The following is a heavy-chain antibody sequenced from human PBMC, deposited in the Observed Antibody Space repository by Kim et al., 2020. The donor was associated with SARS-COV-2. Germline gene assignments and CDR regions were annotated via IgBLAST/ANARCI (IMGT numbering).Heavy chain of an antibody. V-gene: IGHV1-18*01. CDR1: GYTITSYG. J-gene: IGHJ4*02. CDR3: ARAYYDFWSGYSNDIDY. CDR2: ISAYNGNT. Sequence: VKVSCKASGYTITSYGISWVRQAPGQGLEWMGWISAYNGNTNYALKLQSRVTMTTDTSTSTAYMELRSLRSDDTAVYYCARAYYDFWSGYSNDIDYWGQGTLVTVST. D-gene: IGHD3-3*01.